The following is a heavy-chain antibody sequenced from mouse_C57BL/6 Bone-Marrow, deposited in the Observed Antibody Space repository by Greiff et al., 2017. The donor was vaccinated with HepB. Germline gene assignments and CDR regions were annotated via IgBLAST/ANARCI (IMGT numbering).Heavy chain of an antibody. CDR2: ISDGGSYT. J-gene: IGHJ4*01. CDR3: ARDYPYYAMDY. CDR1: GFTFSSSA. V-gene: IGHV5-4*01. Sequence: EVKLVESGGGLVKPGGSLKLSCAASGFTFSSSAMSWVRQTPEKRLEWVATISDGGSYTYYPDNVKGRFTISRDNAKNNLYLQMSHLKSEDTAMYYCARDYPYYAMDYWGQGTSVTVSS.